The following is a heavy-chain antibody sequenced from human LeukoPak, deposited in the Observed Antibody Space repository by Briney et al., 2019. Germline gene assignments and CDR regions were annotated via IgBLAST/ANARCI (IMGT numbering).Heavy chain of an antibody. V-gene: IGHV3-30*04. D-gene: IGHD3-3*01. J-gene: IGHJ4*02. Sequence: PGRSLRLSCAASGFTFSSYAMHWVRQAPGKGLEWVAVISYDGSNKYYADSVKGRFTISRDNSKNTLYLQMNSLRAEDTAVYYCARDRLRSLDYWGQGTLVTVSS. CDR1: GFTFSSYA. CDR3: ARDRLRSLDY. CDR2: ISYDGSNK.